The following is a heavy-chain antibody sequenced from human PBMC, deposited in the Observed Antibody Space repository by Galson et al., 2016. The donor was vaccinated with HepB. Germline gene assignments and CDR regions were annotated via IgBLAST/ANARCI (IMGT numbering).Heavy chain of an antibody. Sequence: SETLSLTCTVSGDSMRSSSWSWLRQSPGKGLEWIGYIYYSGTTNYNPSFQSRATISVDTSKSQFSLNVTSVTAADTGVFYCAGQVGVLLDVWGQGTTVIVSS. CDR3: AGQVGVLLDV. CDR1: GDSMRSSS. D-gene: IGHD3-16*01. CDR2: IYYSGTT. J-gene: IGHJ6*02. V-gene: IGHV4-59*08.